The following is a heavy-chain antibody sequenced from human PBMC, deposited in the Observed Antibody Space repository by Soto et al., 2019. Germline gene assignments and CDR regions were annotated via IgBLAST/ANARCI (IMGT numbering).Heavy chain of an antibody. CDR1: GFTVSSNY. Sequence: EVHLVESGGGLVQPGGSLRLSCAASGFTVSSNYMSWVRQAPGKGLEWVSVIYSGGGTYYADSVKGRFTISRDNSKNTLYLHMNSLRAEDTAVYYCATQRGGYARDFDYWGQGTLVTVSS. D-gene: IGHD5-12*01. CDR2: IYSGGGT. CDR3: ATQRGGYARDFDY. J-gene: IGHJ4*02. V-gene: IGHV3-66*01.